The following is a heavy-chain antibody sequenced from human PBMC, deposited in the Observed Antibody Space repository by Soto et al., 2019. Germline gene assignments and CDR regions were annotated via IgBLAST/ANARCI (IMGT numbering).Heavy chain of an antibody. CDR3: ARGGIVVVPAAINPIRNWFDP. CDR2: IYSGGST. J-gene: IGHJ5*02. Sequence: GGSLRLSCAASGFTVSSNYMSWVRQAPGKGLEWVSVIYSGGSTYYADSVKGRFTISRDNSKNTLYLQMNSLRAEDTAVYYCARGGIVVVPAAINPIRNWFDPWGQGTLVTVSS. D-gene: IGHD2-2*01. V-gene: IGHV3-66*01. CDR1: GFTVSSNY.